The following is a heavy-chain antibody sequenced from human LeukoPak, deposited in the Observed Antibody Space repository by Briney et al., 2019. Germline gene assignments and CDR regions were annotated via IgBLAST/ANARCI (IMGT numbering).Heavy chain of an antibody. D-gene: IGHD6-13*01. Sequence: QAGGSLTLSCAASGFTFSSYYMHWVRQAPGKGLVWVSRINSDGSSTTYADSVKGRFTISRDNAKNTLYLQMNSLKVEDTAVYYCTRVFVGDEYSSSGYWGQGTLVTVSS. CDR2: INSDGSST. J-gene: IGHJ4*02. CDR3: TRVFVGDEYSSSGY. V-gene: IGHV3-74*01. CDR1: GFTFSSYY.